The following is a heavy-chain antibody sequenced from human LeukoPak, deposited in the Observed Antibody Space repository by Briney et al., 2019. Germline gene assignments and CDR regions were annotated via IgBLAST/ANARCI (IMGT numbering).Heavy chain of an antibody. CDR3: ARNRAAAGDWLDP. Sequence: GGSLRISCAASGFTFSAYGAHWVRQAPGKGPEWVAFIRYDGKIKKYADSVKGRFTISRDNSKNTLYLQMNSLTSEDTSLYYCARNRAAAGDWLDPWGQGTLVIVSS. CDR1: GFTFSAYG. D-gene: IGHD6-13*01. CDR2: IRYDGKIK. J-gene: IGHJ5*02. V-gene: IGHV3-30*02.